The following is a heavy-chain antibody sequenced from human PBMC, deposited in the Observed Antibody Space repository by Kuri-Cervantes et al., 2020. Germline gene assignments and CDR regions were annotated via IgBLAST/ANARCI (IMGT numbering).Heavy chain of an antibody. Sequence: LSLTCAASGFTFSGYGMHWVRPSTGRGLEWVSTIDTAGDTYYPDSVKDRFYISRENAKNSLCLQMSSLRAEDTAVYYCATKNCSGGSCYLYYFDYWGQGTLVTVSS. J-gene: IGHJ4*02. CDR1: GFTFSGYG. CDR2: IDTAGDT. V-gene: IGHV3-13*01. D-gene: IGHD2-15*01. CDR3: ATKNCSGGSCYLYYFDY.